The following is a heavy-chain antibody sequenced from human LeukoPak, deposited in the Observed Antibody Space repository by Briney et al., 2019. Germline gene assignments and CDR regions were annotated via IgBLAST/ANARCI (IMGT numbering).Heavy chain of an antibody. CDR3: VRDFWSGYPFDY. Sequence: SETLSLTCTVSGYSISSDYYWGWIRQPPGKGLEWIGSIYHSGSTYYNPSLKSRVTISVDTSKNQFSLKLSSVTAADTAVYYCVRDFWSGYPFDYWGQGTLVTVSS. J-gene: IGHJ4*02. CDR2: IYHSGST. D-gene: IGHD3-3*01. CDR1: GYSISSDYY. V-gene: IGHV4-38-2*02.